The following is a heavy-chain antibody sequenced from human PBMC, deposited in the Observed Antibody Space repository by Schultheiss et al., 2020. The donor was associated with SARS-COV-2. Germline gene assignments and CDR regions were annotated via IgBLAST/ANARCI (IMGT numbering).Heavy chain of an antibody. V-gene: IGHV3-23*01. CDR3: AKLRTTYCGGDCYYPDAFDI. Sequence: GGSLRLSCAASGFTFSSYAMSWVRQAPGKGLEWVSAISGSGGSTYYADSVKGRFTISRDNSKNTLYLQMNSLRAEDTAVYYCAKLRTTYCGGDCYYPDAFDIWGQGTMVTVSS. D-gene: IGHD2-21*02. J-gene: IGHJ3*02. CDR2: ISGSGGST. CDR1: GFTFSSYA.